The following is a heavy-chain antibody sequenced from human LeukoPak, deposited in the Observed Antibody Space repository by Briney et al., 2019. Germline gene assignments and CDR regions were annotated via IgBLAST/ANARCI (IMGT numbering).Heavy chain of an antibody. CDR1: GYTFTGYY. V-gene: IGHV1-18*04. J-gene: IGHJ4*02. CDR2: ISAYNGYT. CDR3: ARDYCTNGVCYVAY. D-gene: IGHD2-8*01. Sequence: ASVKVSCKASGYTFTGYYMHWVRQAPGQGLEWMGWISAYNGYTNYAQKFQGRVSMTTDTSTSTAYMELRSLRSDDTAVYYCARDYCTNGVCYVAYWGQGTLVTVSS.